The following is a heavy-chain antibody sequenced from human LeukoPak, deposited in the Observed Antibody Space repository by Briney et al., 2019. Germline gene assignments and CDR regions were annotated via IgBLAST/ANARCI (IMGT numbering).Heavy chain of an antibody. CDR2: ISGSGGST. V-gene: IGHV3-23*01. D-gene: IGHD4-11*01. Sequence: GGSLSLSCAASGFTFSSYAMSWVRQAPGKGLEWVSAISGSGGSTYYADSVKGRFTISRDNSKNTLYLQMNSLRAEDTAVYYCAKDLSSVGGGMTTAWEEFDYWGQGTLVTVSS. J-gene: IGHJ4*02. CDR1: GFTFSSYA. CDR3: AKDLSSVGGGMTTAWEEFDY.